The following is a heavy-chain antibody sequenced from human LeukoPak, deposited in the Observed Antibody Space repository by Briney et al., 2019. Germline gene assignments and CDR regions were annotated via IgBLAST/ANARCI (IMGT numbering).Heavy chain of an antibody. CDR2: ISYDGSNK. D-gene: IGHD6-19*01. CDR1: GFTFSSYA. Sequence: GGSLRLSCAASGFTFSSYAMHWVRQAPGKGLEWVALISYDGSNKYYADSVKGRFTISRDNSKNTLYLQMNSLRAEDTAVYYCAKRYSSGWYPSPFDYWGQGTLVTVSS. V-gene: IGHV3-30*04. CDR3: AKRYSSGWYPSPFDY. J-gene: IGHJ4*02.